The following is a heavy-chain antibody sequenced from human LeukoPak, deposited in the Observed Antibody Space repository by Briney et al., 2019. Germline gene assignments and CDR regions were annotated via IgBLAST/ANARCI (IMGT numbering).Heavy chain of an antibody. J-gene: IGHJ6*04. D-gene: IGHD2-2*01. CDR2: ISGSSGSI. CDR3: ARGRYCSSTSCYSYGMDV. CDR1: GFTFSSNS. V-gene: IGHV3-23*01. Sequence: GGSLRLSCAASGFTFSSNSMTWVRQAPGKGLVWVSAISGSSGSIYYADSVKGRFTISRDNAKNSLYLQMNSLRAEDTAVYYCARGRYCSSTSCYSYGMDVWGKGTTVTVSS.